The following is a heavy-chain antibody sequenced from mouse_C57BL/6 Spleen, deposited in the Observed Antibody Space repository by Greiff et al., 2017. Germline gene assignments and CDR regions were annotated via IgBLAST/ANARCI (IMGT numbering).Heavy chain of an antibody. CDR2: IYPSDSET. V-gene: IGHV1-61*01. CDR3: ARFGNYVLDY. Sequence: QVQLQQPGAELVRPGSSVKLSCKASGYTFTSYWMDWVKQRPGQGLEWIGNIYPSDSETHYNQKFKDKATLTVDKSSSTAYMQLSSLTSEDSAVYYCARFGNYVLDYWGQGTTLTVSS. D-gene: IGHD2-1*01. J-gene: IGHJ2*01. CDR1: GYTFTSYW.